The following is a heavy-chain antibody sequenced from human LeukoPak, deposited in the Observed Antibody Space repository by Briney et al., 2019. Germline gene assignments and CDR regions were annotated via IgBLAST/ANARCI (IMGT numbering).Heavy chain of an antibody. CDR1: GYTFTSYA. D-gene: IGHD5-18*01. CDR2: INAGNGNT. CDR3: ARAVPIQLWLRPEYYFDY. J-gene: IGHJ4*02. Sequence: VASVKVSCKASGYTFTSYAMHWVRQAPGQRLEWMGWINAGNGNTKYSQKFRGRVTITRDTSASTAYMELSSLRSEDTAVYYCARAVPIQLWLRPEYYFDYWGQGTLVTVSS. V-gene: IGHV1-3*01.